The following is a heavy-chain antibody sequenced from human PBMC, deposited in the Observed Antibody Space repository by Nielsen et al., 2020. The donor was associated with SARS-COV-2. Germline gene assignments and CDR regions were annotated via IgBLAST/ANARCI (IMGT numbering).Heavy chain of an antibody. J-gene: IGHJ4*02. D-gene: IGHD3-10*01. CDR3: ARLRTSMVRGIENFDS. Sequence: SETLSLTCSVSGGSISGYYWSWIRQPPGKGLEWIGNVSDRRNTNYNPSLLSRVTISVDMSRNQFYLRLDSVTAADTAVYYCARLRTSMVRGIENFDSWGQGAPVTVSS. V-gene: IGHV4-59*01. CDR2: VSDRRNT. CDR1: GGSISGYY.